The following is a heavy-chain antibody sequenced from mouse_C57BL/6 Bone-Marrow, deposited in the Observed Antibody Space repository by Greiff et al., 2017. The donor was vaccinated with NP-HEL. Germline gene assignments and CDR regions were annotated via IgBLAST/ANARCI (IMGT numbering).Heavy chain of an antibody. J-gene: IGHJ4*01. CDR2: IRLKSDNYAT. Sequence: EVKLEESGGGLVQPGGSMKLSCVASGFTFSNYWMNWVRQSPEKGLEWVAQIRLKSDNYATHYAESVKGRFTISRDDYKSSVYLQMNNLRSEDTGIYYCTGPSHYYAMDYWGQGTSVTVSS. V-gene: IGHV6-3*01. CDR1: GFTFSNYW. CDR3: TGPSHYYAMDY.